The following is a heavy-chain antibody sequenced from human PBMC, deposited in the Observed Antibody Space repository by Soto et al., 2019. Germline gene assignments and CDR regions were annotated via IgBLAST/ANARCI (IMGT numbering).Heavy chain of an antibody. CDR3: ARPWGYAFDI. Sequence: QVQLQESGPGLVKPSETLSLTCTVSGGSISSYYWSWIRQPPGKGLEWIGYIYYSGCTNYNPSLKSRATISVDTSKNQFSPKLSSVTAADTAVYYCARPWGYAFDIWGQGTMVTVSS. J-gene: IGHJ3*02. D-gene: IGHD1-26*01. CDR1: GGSISSYY. CDR2: IYYSGCT. V-gene: IGHV4-59*08.